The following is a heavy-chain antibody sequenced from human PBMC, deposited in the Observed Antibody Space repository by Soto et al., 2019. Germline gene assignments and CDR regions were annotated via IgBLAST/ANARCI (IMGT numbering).Heavy chain of an antibody. J-gene: IGHJ6*02. CDR3: ARENCSSTSCNNLHYYYYGMDV. CDR1: GYTFTSYY. D-gene: IGHD2-2*02. CDR2: INPSGGST. V-gene: IGHV1-46*01. Sequence: ASVKVSCKAFGYTFTSYYMHWVRQAPGQGLEWMGIINPSGGSTSYAQKLQGRVTMTTDTSTSTAYMELRSLRSDDTAVYYCARENCSSTSCNNLHYYYYGMDVWGQGTTVTVSS.